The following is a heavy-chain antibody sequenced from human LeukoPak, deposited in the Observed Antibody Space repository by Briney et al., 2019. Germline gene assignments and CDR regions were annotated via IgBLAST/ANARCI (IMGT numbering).Heavy chain of an antibody. J-gene: IGHJ4*02. CDR3: ARDADGHDQGAFDY. CDR1: GFTLKNYA. D-gene: IGHD1-1*01. Sequence: PGRSLRLSCAASGFTLKNYAMHWVRQAPGKGLEGVAIISYDGSDKYYGDSVKGRFTISRDNSKNTLYLQMNSLRAEDTAVYYCARDADGHDQGAFDYWGQGTLVTVSS. CDR2: ISYDGSDK. V-gene: IGHV3-30*04.